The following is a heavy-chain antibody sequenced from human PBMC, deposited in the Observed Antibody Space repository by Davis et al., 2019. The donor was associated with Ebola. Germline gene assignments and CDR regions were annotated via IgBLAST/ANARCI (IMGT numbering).Heavy chain of an antibody. CDR1: EFTFTTYV. J-gene: IGHJ6*02. CDR3: AKDTNPIFGVARALYYYYGMDV. V-gene: IGHV3-30-3*01. D-gene: IGHD3-3*01. Sequence: GESLKISCAASEFTFTTYVMHWVRQAPGKGLEWVAVISYDGDNSYYADSVKGRFTISRDNSKNTLYLQMNSLRAEDTAVYYCAKDTNPIFGVARALYYYYGMDVWGQGTTVTVSS. CDR2: ISYDGDNS.